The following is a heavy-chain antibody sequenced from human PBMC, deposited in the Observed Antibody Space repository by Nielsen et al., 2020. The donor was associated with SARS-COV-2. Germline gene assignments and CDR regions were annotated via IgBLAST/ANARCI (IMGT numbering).Heavy chain of an antibody. J-gene: IGHJ4*02. V-gene: IGHV5-51*01. CDR1: GYSFTSYW. Sequence: GESLKISCKGSGYSFTSYWIGWVRQMPGKGLEWMGIIYPGDSDTRYSPSFQGQVTISADKSISTAYLQWSSLKASDTAMYYCARQDEAYCGGDCYFDYWGQGTLVTVSS. CDR2: IYPGDSDT. D-gene: IGHD2-21*02. CDR3: ARQDEAYCGGDCYFDY.